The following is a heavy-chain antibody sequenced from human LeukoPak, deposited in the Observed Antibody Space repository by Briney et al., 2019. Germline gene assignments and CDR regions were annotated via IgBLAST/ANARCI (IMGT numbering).Heavy chain of an antibody. CDR1: GFTFSSYA. CDR3: AKGSAAADTIYSFDM. J-gene: IGHJ3*02. D-gene: IGHD6-13*01. CDR2: ISGSGGST. V-gene: IGHV3-23*01. Sequence: GGSLRLSCAASGFTFSSYAMSWVRQAPGKGLEWVSAISGSGGSTYYADSVKGRFTISRDNSKNTLYVQMNSLRVEDTAVYYCAKGSAAADTIYSFDMWGQGTMLTVSS.